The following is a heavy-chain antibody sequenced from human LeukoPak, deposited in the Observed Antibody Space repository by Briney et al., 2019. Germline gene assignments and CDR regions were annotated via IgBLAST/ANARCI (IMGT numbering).Heavy chain of an antibody. CDR3: AKGSYYDSSGSFYFDY. J-gene: IGHJ4*02. CDR1: GFTFSSYW. V-gene: IGHV3-23*01. Sequence: GGSLRLSCAASGFTFSSYWMNWARQAPGKGLEWVSGISGSGDSTYCADSVKGRFTISRDNSKNTLYVQVNSLGTEDTAAYYCAKGSYYDSSGSFYFDYWGQGTLVTVSS. CDR2: ISGSGDST. D-gene: IGHD3-22*01.